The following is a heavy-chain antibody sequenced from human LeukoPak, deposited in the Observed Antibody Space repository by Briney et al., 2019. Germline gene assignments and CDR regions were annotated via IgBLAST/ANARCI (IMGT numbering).Heavy chain of an antibody. V-gene: IGHV1-8*01. D-gene: IGHD6-13*01. Sequence: ASVKVSCKASGYTFSNFDINWVRQASGQGLEWMGWMDPNRRNTGYAQKFQGRVTMTTDTSTSTAYMGLRSLRSDDTAVYYCARVVLSSSWFFDYWGQGTLVTVSS. CDR2: MDPNRRNT. J-gene: IGHJ4*02. CDR3: ARVVLSSSWFFDY. CDR1: GYTFSNFD.